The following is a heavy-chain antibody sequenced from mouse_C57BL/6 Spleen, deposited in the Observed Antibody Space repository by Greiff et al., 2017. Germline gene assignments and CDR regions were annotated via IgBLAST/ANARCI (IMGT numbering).Heavy chain of an antibody. CDR1: GYTFTSYW. V-gene: IGHV1-64*01. D-gene: IGHD1-1*01. J-gene: IGHJ2*01. CDR2: IHPNSGST. CDR3: HYGSSSYFDY. Sequence: VQLQQPGAELVKPGASVKLSCKASGYTFTSYWLHWVKQRPGQGLEWIGMIHPNSGSTNYNEKFKSKATLTVDKSSSTAYMQLSSLTSEDSAVYYCHYGSSSYFDYWGQGTTLTVSS.